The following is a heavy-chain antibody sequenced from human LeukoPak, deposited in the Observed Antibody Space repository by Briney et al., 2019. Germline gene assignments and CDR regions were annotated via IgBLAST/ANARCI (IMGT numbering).Heavy chain of an antibody. D-gene: IGHD6-6*01. J-gene: IGHJ4*02. CDR2: ISSSSSYI. Sequence: GGSLRLSCAASGFTFSSYSMNWVRQAPGKGLEWVSSISSSSSYIYYADSVKGRFTISRDNAKNSLYLQMNSLRAEDMALYYCAKAPHSSSSVYYFDYWGQGTLVTVSS. V-gene: IGHV3-21*04. CDR1: GFTFSSYS. CDR3: AKAPHSSSSVYYFDY.